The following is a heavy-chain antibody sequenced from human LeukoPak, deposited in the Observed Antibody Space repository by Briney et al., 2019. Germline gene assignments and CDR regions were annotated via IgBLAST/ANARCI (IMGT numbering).Heavy chain of an antibody. Sequence: GESLKISCKGSGYSFTSYWIGWVRQMPGKGLGGVGIIYPGYSDTIYSPSFQGQVTISADKSITTAYLQWSSLKASDTAMYYCARQSRGAVAGTRFDYWGQGSLVTVSS. CDR1: GYSFTSYW. V-gene: IGHV5-51*01. J-gene: IGHJ4*02. CDR2: IYPGYSDT. D-gene: IGHD6-19*01. CDR3: ARQSRGAVAGTRFDY.